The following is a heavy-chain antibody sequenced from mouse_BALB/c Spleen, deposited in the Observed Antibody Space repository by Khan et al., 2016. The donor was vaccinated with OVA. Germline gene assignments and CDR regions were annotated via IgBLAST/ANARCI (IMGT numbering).Heavy chain of an antibody. J-gene: IGHJ1*03. D-gene: IGHD1-1*01. CDR3: ARVTTVDWYFDV. CDR1: VYTFSSYW. Sequence: QMQLEESGAELMKPGASVKISCKASVYTFSSYWIEWVKQRPGHGLEWIGEIFPGSGSTNYNEKFRGKATFTADTSSNTAFMQLSSLTSEDSAVYYCARVTTVDWYFDVWGTGTTVTVSS. CDR2: IFPGSGST. V-gene: IGHV1-9*01.